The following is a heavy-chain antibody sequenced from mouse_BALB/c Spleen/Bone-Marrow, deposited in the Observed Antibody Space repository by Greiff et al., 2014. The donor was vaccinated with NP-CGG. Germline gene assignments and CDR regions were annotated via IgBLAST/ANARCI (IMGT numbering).Heavy chain of an antibody. Sequence: VQLQQPGPELVKPGASVKMSCKASGYTFTSYIMHWVKQKPGQGLEWIGYINPYNDDTKYNEEFKGKATLTSDKSSSTAYMELSSLTSEDSAVYYCARSYGSPFDYWGQGTTLTVSS. J-gene: IGHJ2*01. CDR2: INPYNDDT. V-gene: IGHV1-14*01. CDR3: ARSYGSPFDY. D-gene: IGHD1-1*01. CDR1: GYTFTSYI.